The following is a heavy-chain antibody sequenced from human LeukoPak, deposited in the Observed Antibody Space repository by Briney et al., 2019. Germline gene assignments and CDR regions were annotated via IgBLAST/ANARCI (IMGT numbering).Heavy chain of an antibody. CDR2: INTNTGNP. V-gene: IGHV7-4-1*02. CDR3: AVPRIAAAGPAFDC. J-gene: IGHJ4*02. Sequence: ASVKVSCKASGYTFTSYLMNWVRQAPGQGLEWMGWINTNTGNPTYAQGFTGRFVFSLDTSVSTAYLQISSLKAEDTAVYYCAVPRIAAAGPAFDCWGQGTLVTVSS. CDR1: GYTFTSYL. D-gene: IGHD6-13*01.